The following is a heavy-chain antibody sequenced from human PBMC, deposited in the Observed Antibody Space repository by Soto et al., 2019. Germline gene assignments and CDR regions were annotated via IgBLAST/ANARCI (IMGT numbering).Heavy chain of an antibody. D-gene: IGHD6-19*01. CDR1: GGTLTNFINYP. CDR3: ARRNTAGFLRYFDN. CDR2: IVPNIGTV. Sequence: QVQLVQSGAEVMQPGSSVKVSCKPSGGTLTNFINYPINWVRQSPGQGPEWMGGIVPNIGTVNYAQKFQGRVTMTADKSTGTVYMELSSLRSDDSALYYCARRNTAGFLRYFDNWGQGTLVTVSS. J-gene: IGHJ4*02. V-gene: IGHV1-69*06.